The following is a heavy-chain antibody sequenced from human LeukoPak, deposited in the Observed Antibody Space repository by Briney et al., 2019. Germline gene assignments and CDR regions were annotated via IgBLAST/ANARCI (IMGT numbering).Heavy chain of an antibody. CDR2: IYSGGST. J-gene: IGHJ5*02. CDR3: AREKVGRTTVTTHWFDP. CDR1: GFTVSSNY. D-gene: IGHD4-17*01. V-gene: IGHV3-53*01. Sequence: GGSLRLSCAVSGFTVSSNYMSWVRQAPGKGLEWVSVIYSGGSTYYADSVKGRFTISRDNSKNTLYLQMNSLRAEDTAVYYCAREKVGRTTVTTHWFDPWGQGTLVTVSS.